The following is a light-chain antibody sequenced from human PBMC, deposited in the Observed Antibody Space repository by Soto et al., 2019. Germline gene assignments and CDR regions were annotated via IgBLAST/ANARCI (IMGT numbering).Light chain of an antibody. CDR2: DAS. CDR3: QQYGGSPIT. CDR1: QSVRSSY. V-gene: IGKV3-20*01. Sequence: EIVLTQSPGTLSLSPGERATLSCRASQSVRSSYLAWHQQRPGQAPRLLISDASNRATGIPDRFSGSGSGTDFTLTISRLEPEDFALYYCQQYGGSPITFGQGTRLEI. J-gene: IGKJ5*01.